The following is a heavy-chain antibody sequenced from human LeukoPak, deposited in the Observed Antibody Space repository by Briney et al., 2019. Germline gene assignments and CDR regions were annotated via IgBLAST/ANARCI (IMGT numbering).Heavy chain of an antibody. V-gene: IGHV3-23*01. CDR1: GFTFSSYS. D-gene: IGHD2-2*01. CDR3: AKRGYQLPDNWFDP. CDR2: ISGSGGST. J-gene: IGHJ5*02. Sequence: GGSLRLSCAASGFTFSSYSMNWVRQAPGKGLEWVSAISGSGGSTYYADSVKGRFTISRDNSKNTLYLQMNSLRAEDTAVYYCAKRGYQLPDNWFDPWGQGTLVTVSS.